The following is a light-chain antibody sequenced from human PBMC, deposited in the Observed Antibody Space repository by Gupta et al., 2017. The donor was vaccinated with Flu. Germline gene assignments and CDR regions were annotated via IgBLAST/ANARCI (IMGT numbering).Light chain of an antibody. CDR2: GAS. CDR1: QSVSSNY. Sequence: SPGTLSLSPGERATLSCRASQSVSSNYLACYQQKPGQAPRLLIYGASSRAVGVRDRFSGSGSGTDFTLTSSRLETEDFAVYYCQHYGRSPFGQGTRLEIK. V-gene: IGKV3-20*01. J-gene: IGKJ5*01. CDR3: QHYGRSP.